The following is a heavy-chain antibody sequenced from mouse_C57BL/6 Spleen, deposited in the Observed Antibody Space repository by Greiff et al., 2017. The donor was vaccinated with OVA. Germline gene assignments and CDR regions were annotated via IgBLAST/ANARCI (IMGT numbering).Heavy chain of an antibody. CDR1: GYTFTSYG. V-gene: IGHV1-81*01. CDR2: IYPRSGNT. D-gene: IGHD2-4*01. CDR3: ARRGDYYCFDY. Sequence: QVQLQQSGAELARPGASVKLSCKASGYTFTSYGISWVKQRTGQGLEWIGKIYPRSGNTYYNEKFKGKATLTADKSSSTAYMELRSLTSYDSAVYFCARRGDYYCFDYWGQGTTLTVSS. J-gene: IGHJ2*01.